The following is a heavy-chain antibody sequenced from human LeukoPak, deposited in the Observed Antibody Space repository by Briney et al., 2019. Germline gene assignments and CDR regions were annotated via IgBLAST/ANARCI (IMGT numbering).Heavy chain of an antibody. CDR2: ISSSGSTI. CDR1: GFTFSDYY. CDR3: ARETYCSSTSCYLPFDY. D-gene: IGHD2-2*01. Sequence: GGSLRLSCAASGFTFSDYYMSWIRQAPGKGLEWVSYISSSGSTIYYADSVKGRFTISRDNAKNSLYLQMNSLRAEDTAVYYCARETYCSSTSCYLPFDYWGQGTLVTVSS. J-gene: IGHJ4*02. V-gene: IGHV3-11*04.